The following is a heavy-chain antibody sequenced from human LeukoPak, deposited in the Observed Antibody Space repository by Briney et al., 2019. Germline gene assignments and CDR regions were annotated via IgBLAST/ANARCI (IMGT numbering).Heavy chain of an antibody. CDR2: IFTSGTT. V-gene: IGHV4-61*02. CDR1: GGPISSGTYY. CDR3: ARESGYSYSDALDI. D-gene: IGHD5-18*01. Sequence: SETLSLTCSVSGGPISSGTYYWSWIRQPAGEGLEWIGRIFTSGTTNYNPSLKSRVTISIDTSKNQFSLKLSSVTAADTAVYYCARESGYSYSDALDIWGQGTMVTVS. J-gene: IGHJ3*02.